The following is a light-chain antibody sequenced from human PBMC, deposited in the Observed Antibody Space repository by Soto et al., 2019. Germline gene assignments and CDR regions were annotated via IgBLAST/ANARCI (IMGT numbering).Light chain of an antibody. CDR1: SSDVGGYNY. CDR3: NSYTSSITL. V-gene: IGLV2-14*01. CDR2: DVS. Sequence: QSALTQPASVSGSPGQTITISCTGTSSDVGGYNYVSWYQQHPGNAPKLIVYDVSHRPSGISNRFSGSKSGNTASLIISGLQAEDEADYYCNSYTSSITLFGTGTKVTVL. J-gene: IGLJ1*01.